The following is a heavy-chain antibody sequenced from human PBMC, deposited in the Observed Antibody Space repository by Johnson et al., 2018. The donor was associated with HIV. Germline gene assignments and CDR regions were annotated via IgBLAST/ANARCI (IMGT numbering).Heavy chain of an antibody. CDR1: GFTFSSYA. CDR2: ISYDGSNK. CDR3: ARDRGPDATMVGDAFDI. V-gene: IGHV3-30*04. Sequence: QVQLVESGGGVVQPGRSLRLSCAASGFTFSSYAMHWVRQAPGKGLEWVAVISYDGSNKYYADSVKGRFTISRDNSKNTVYLQMNSLRAEDTAVYYCARDRGPDATMVGDAFDIWGQGTMVTVSS. J-gene: IGHJ3*02. D-gene: IGHD5-18*01.